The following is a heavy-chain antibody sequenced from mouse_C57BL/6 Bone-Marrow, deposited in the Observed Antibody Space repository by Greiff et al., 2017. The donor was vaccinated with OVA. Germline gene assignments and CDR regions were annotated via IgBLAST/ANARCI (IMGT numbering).Heavy chain of an antibody. CDR2: ISSGGSYT. CDR1: GFTFSSYG. Sequence: EVKLMESGGDLVKPGGSLKLSCAASGFTFSSYGMSWVRQTPDKRLEWVATISSGGSYTYYPDSVKGRFTISRDNAKNTLYLQMSSLKSEDTAMYYCARRGAPFAYWGQGTLVTVSA. J-gene: IGHJ3*01. V-gene: IGHV5-6*01. CDR3: ARRGAPFAY.